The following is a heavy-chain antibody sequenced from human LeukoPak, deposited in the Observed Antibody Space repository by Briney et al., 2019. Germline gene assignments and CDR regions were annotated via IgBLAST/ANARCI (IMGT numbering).Heavy chain of an antibody. CDR1: GFTFDDYA. CDR2: ISGSDSST. Sequence: GGSLRLSCAASGFTFDDYAMHWVRQAPGKGLEWVSGISGSDSSTYYADSVKGRFTISRDNSKNTLYLQMNSVRAEDTAVYYCAKDRSGRYSSSWSPDYWGQGTLVTVSS. CDR3: AKDRSGRYSSSWSPDY. D-gene: IGHD6-13*01. V-gene: IGHV3-23*01. J-gene: IGHJ4*02.